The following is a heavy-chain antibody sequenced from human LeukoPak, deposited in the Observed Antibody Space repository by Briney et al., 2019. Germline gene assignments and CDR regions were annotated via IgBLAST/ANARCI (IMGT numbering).Heavy chain of an antibody. D-gene: IGHD6-19*01. CDR1: GFTFDDYA. J-gene: IGHJ4*02. V-gene: IGHV3-9*01. CDR3: AKQHGYSSGWYNY. Sequence: PGGSLRLSCAASGFTFDDYAMHWVRQAPGKGLEWVSGISWNSGSIGYADSVKGRFTISRDNAKNSLYLQMNSLRAEDTALCYCAKQHGYSSGWYNYWGQGTLVTVSS. CDR2: ISWNSGSI.